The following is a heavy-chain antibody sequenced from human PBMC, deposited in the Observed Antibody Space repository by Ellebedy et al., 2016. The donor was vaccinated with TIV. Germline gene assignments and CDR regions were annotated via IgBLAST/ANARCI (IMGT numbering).Heavy chain of an antibody. CDR3: GRAREPGYFAYYYYGMDV. CDR1: GFPLRGQF. CDR2: ITNTGSTI. Sequence: GESLKIPCSASGFPLRGQFMTRVRPASGKGLECVSYITNTGSTIYYADSVKARFTVARDNSKNSLYLQMNNLRGEGAAVYYCGRAREPGYFAYYYYGMDVWGQGTTVTVSS. V-gene: IGHV3-11*01. J-gene: IGHJ6*02. D-gene: IGHD3-9*01.